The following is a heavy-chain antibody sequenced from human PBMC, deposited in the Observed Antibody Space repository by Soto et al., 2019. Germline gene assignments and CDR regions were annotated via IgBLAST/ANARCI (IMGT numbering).Heavy chain of an antibody. CDR2: IDPSDSYT. Sequence: ESLKRSCKGSGYSFTSYRISWVRQMPGKGLEWMGRIDPSDSYTNYSPSFQGHVTISADKSISTAYLQWSSLKASDTAMYYCQRLKGTSSANYYYCEGIDGRGQRTTVPVAS. J-gene: IGHJ6*02. CDR1: GYSFTSYR. V-gene: IGHV5-10-1*01. CDR3: QRLKGTSSANYYYCEGIDG. D-gene: IGHD3-10*01.